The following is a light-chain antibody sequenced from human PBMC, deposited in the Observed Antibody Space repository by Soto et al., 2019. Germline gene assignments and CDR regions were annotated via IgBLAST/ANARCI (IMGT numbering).Light chain of an antibody. CDR3: QQYNNWPWT. J-gene: IGKJ1*01. Sequence: DIVLTQSPGTLSLTPGERATLSCRASQSVDSSYLAWYQQKPGQAPRLLIYGASSRATGIPDRFSGSASGTDFTLTISRLEPEDFAVYYCQQYNNWPWTFGQGTKVEIK. V-gene: IGKV3-20*01. CDR1: QSVDSSY. CDR2: GAS.